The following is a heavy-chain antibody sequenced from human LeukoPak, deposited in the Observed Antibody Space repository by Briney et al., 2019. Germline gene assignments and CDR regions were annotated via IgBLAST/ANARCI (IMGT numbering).Heavy chain of an antibody. CDR2: IYYSGST. J-gene: IGHJ4*02. CDR3: ARLSGVALGFYFDY. Sequence: TSETLSLTCTVSGGSISSFYWSWLRQPPGKGLEGIGYIYYSGSTNYNPSLKSRVTISVDTSKNQFSLKLSSVTAADTAVYYCARLSGVALGFYFDYWGQGTLVTVSS. D-gene: IGHD2-8*01. V-gene: IGHV4-59*08. CDR1: GGSISSFY.